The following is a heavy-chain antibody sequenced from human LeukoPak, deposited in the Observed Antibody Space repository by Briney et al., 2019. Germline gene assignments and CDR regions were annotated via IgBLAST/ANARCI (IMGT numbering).Heavy chain of an antibody. Sequence: ASVKVSCKASGYTFTSYGISWVRQAPGQGLEWMGWISAYNGNTNYAQKLQGRVTMTTDTSTSTAYMELRSLRSDDTAVYYCARSHSGYDFGSASDPWGQGTLVTVSS. CDR3: ARSHSGYDFGSASDP. CDR1: GYTFTSYG. D-gene: IGHD5-12*01. CDR2: ISAYNGNT. V-gene: IGHV1-18*01. J-gene: IGHJ5*02.